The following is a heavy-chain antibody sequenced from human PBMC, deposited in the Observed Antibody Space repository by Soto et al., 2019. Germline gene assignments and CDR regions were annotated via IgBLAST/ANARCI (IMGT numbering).Heavy chain of an antibody. V-gene: IGHV4-59*01. CDR2: IYYSGST. Sequence: QVQLQESGPGLVKPSETLSLTCTVSGGSISSYYWSWIRQPPGKGLEWIGYIYYSGSTNYNPSLKRRVTISVDTSKNQFSLKLSSVTAADTAVYYCAREGASSGYLGWFDPWGQGTLVTVSS. D-gene: IGHD3-22*01. CDR1: GGSISSYY. J-gene: IGHJ5*02. CDR3: AREGASSGYLGWFDP.